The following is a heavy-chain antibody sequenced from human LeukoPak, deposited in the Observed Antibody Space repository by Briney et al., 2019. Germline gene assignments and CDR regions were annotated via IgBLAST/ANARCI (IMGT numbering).Heavy chain of an antibody. CDR3: AKGVRSSSSHYYMDV. CDR2: ISGSGGST. D-gene: IGHD6-13*01. CDR1: GFTFSSYS. Sequence: GGSLRLSCAASGFTFSSYSMNWVHQAPGKGLEWVSAISGSGGSTYYADSVKGRFTISRDNSKNTLYLQMNSLRAEDTAVYYCAKGVRSSSSHYYMDVWGKGTTVTVSS. V-gene: IGHV3-23*01. J-gene: IGHJ6*03.